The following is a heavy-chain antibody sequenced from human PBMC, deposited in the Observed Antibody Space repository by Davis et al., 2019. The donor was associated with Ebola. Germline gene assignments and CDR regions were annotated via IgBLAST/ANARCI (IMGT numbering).Heavy chain of an antibody. CDR1: GGSISSYY. Sequence: MPSETLSLTCTVSGGSISSYYWSWIRQPPGKGLEWIGYIYYSGSTNYNPSLKSRVTISVDTSKNQFSLKLSSVTAADTAVYYCANLRRRVAALNWFDPWGQGTLVIVSS. CDR3: ANLRRRVAALNWFDP. D-gene: IGHD6-25*01. V-gene: IGHV4-59*01. CDR2: IYYSGST. J-gene: IGHJ5*02.